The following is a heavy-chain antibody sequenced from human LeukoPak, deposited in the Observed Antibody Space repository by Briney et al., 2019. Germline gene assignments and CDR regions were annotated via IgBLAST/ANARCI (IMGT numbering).Heavy chain of an antibody. J-gene: IGHJ5*02. CDR3: ARVLYYDYVWGSYRSPRNWFDP. Sequence: PSETLSLTCAVYGGSFSGYYWSWIRQPPGKGLEWIGEINHSGSINYNPSLKSRVTISVDTSKNQFSLKLSSVTAADTAVYYCARVLYYDYVWGSYRSPRNWFDPWGQGTLVTVSS. V-gene: IGHV4-34*01. CDR2: INHSGSI. D-gene: IGHD3-16*02. CDR1: GGSFSGYY.